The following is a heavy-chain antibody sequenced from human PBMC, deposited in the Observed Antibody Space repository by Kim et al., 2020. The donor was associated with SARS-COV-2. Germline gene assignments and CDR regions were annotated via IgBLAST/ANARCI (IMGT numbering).Heavy chain of an antibody. J-gene: IGHJ4*02. CDR2: ISYDGSNK. Sequence: GGSLRLSCAASGFTFSSYGMHWVRQAPGKGLEWVAVISYDGSNKYYADSVKGRFTISRDNSKNTLYLQMNSLRAEDTAVYYCAKDKGDTAPFWYFDYWGQGTLVTVSS. CDR1: GFTFSSYG. D-gene: IGHD5-18*01. V-gene: IGHV3-30*18. CDR3: AKDKGDTAPFWYFDY.